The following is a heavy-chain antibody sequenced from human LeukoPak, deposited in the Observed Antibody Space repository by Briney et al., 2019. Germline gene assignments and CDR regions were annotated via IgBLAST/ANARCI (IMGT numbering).Heavy chain of an antibody. CDR2: IFHSGST. D-gene: IGHD3-10*01. CDR3: ARESSENYYYFDY. V-gene: IGHV4-4*02. Sequence: SGTLFLTCAVSGGSISSSYWWSWVRQPPGKGLEWIGEIFHSGSTNYNPSLKSRVTISVDKSKNQFSLNLNSVTAADTAVYYCARESSENYYYFDYWGQGTLVTVSS. CDR1: GGSISSSYW. J-gene: IGHJ4*02.